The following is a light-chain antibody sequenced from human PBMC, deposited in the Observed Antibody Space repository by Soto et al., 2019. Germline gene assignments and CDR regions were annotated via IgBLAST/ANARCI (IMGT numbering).Light chain of an antibody. Sequence: QSALAQPASVSWTSGQSITISCTGTSSDVGSYNLVSWYQQHPGKAPKVMIYEVSKRPSGVSNRFSGSKSGNTASLTISGLQAEDEADYYCCSYGGSYVFGPGTKVTVL. V-gene: IGLV2-23*02. CDR3: CSYGGSYV. J-gene: IGLJ1*01. CDR1: SSDVGSYNL. CDR2: EVS.